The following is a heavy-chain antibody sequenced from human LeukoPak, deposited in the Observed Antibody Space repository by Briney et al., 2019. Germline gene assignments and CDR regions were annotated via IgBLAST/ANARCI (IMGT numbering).Heavy chain of an antibody. CDR1: GYTFTRYY. J-gene: IGHJ5*02. D-gene: IGHD4-11*01. CDR2: IDPSGGST. Sequence: GSSVKVSCRASGYTFTRYYMHWLRQAPGQGLEWMGIIDPSGGSTGYAQKFQGRLTMTRDTSTSTVYMELSSLRSEDTAVYYCARRIGYGNYVSNWFDPWGQGTLVTVSS. V-gene: IGHV1-46*01. CDR3: ARRIGYGNYVSNWFDP.